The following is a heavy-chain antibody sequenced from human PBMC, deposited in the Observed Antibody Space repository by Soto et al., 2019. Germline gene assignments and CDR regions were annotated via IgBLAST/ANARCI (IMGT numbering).Heavy chain of an antibody. Sequence: QVRLGQSGPDGQKPGASLKVSCKASGYTFTASGISWVRQAPGQGLEGMGWTSIYNGDTEYSPKFLGRAVMTTDTSADTAYLELKSLRPDDAALYYCARWDDYGASDQYHFDQWGQGTLVTVSS. CDR1: GYTFTASG. CDR2: TSIYNGDT. D-gene: IGHD4-17*01. CDR3: ARWDDYGASDQYHFDQ. J-gene: IGHJ4*02. V-gene: IGHV1-18*01.